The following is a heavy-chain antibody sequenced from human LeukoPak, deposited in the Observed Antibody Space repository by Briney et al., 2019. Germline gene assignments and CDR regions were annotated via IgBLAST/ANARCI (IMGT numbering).Heavy chain of an antibody. V-gene: IGHV1-18*01. CDR2: ISGYNGYT. Sequence: ASVKVSCKASGGTFSSYAISWVRQAPGQGLEWMGWISGYNGYTKSARNLQGRVTMTTDTSTSTAYMELRSLRSDDTAVYYCARLDYRREPGGEDAFDIWGQGTMVTVSS. CDR3: ARLDYRREPGGEDAFDI. J-gene: IGHJ3*02. D-gene: IGHD1-26*01. CDR1: GGTFSSYA.